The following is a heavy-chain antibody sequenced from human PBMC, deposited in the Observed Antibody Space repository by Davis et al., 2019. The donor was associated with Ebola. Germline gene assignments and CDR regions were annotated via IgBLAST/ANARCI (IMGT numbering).Heavy chain of an antibody. J-gene: IGHJ5*01. CDR2: INWNGGST. V-gene: IGHV3-20*04. CDR3: ARVNAVTGYSRFDS. D-gene: IGHD3-9*01. CDR1: GFTVSSNY. Sequence: GESLKISCAASGFTVSSNYMSWVRQAPGKGLEWVSGINWNGGSTGYADSVKGRFTISRDNAKNSLYLRLSSLRAEDTALYYCARVNAVTGYSRFDSWGQGTLVTVSS.